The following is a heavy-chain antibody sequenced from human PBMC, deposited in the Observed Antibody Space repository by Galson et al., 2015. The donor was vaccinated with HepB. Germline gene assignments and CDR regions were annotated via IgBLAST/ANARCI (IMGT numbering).Heavy chain of an antibody. D-gene: IGHD3-10*01. CDR3: VKDLTYYYGSGISRAYGLDV. CDR1: GFTFDDYT. Sequence: SLRLSCAASGFTFDDYTMHWVRQAPGKGLEWVSLISWDGVTTSYADSVKGRFTVSRDNSKHSLFLQTNSLRTQDTALYYCVKDLTYYYGSGISRAYGLDVWGQGTPVTVAS. V-gene: IGHV3-43*01. J-gene: IGHJ6*02. CDR2: ISWDGVTT.